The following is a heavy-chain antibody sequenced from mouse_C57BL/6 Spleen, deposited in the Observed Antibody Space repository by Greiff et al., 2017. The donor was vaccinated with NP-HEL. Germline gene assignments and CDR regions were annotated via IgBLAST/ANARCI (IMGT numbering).Heavy chain of an antibody. CDR1: GFTFSDYG. CDR2: ISSGSSTI. Sequence: EVKLVESGGGLVKPGGSLKLSCAASGFTFSDYGMHWVRQAPEKGLEWVAYISSGSSTIYYADTVKGRFTLSRDNAKNTLFLQMTSLRSEDTALYYCARPFNGAWFAYWGQGTLVTVSA. V-gene: IGHV5-17*01. J-gene: IGHJ3*01. CDR3: ARPFNGAWFAY.